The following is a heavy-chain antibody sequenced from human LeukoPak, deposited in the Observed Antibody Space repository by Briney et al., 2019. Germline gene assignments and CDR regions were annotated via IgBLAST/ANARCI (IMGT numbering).Heavy chain of an antibody. Sequence: SETLSLTCTVPGGSISSYYWSWIRQPPGKGPEVVGYIYYSGSTNYNPSLQSRVTISVDTSKHQFSVNLSYVSAADTAVYYCARERTGSYYFDYWSQGTLVTVSS. J-gene: IGHJ4*02. V-gene: IGHV4-59*01. D-gene: IGHD7-27*01. CDR1: GGSISSYY. CDR2: IYYSGST. CDR3: ARERTGSYYFDY.